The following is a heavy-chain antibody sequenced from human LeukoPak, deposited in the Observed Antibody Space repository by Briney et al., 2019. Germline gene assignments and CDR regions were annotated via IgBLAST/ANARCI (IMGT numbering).Heavy chain of an antibody. CDR3: AKSGSGSFGAFDI. CDR1: GFTFSSYA. D-gene: IGHD1-26*01. J-gene: IGHJ3*02. V-gene: IGHV3-23*01. Sequence: PGRSLRLSCAASGFTFSSYAMSWVRQAPGKGLEWVSAISGSGGSTYYADSVKGRFTISRDNSKNTLYLQMNSLRAEDTAVYYCAKSGSGSFGAFDIWGQGTMVTVSS. CDR2: ISGSGGST.